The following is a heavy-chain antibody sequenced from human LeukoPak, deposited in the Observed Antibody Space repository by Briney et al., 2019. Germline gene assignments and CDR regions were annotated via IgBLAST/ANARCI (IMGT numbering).Heavy chain of an antibody. CDR3: AKCYSSSWSTYAFDI. CDR2: ISSSSSYI. V-gene: IGHV3-21*01. J-gene: IGHJ3*02. D-gene: IGHD6-13*01. CDR1: GFTFSHYS. Sequence: GGSLRLSCAASGFTFSHYSMNWVRQAPGKGLEWVSSISSSSSYIYYADSVKGRFTISRDNAKNSLYLQMNSLRAEDTAVYYCAKCYSSSWSTYAFDIWGQGTMVTVSS.